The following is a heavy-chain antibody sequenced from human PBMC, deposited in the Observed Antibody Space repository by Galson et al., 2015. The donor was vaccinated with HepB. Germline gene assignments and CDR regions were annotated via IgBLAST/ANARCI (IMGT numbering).Heavy chain of an antibody. CDR3: AKEMGSSKPFDY. J-gene: IGHJ4*02. CDR2: ISAGGDAT. CDR1: GFTFSRYG. Sequence: SLRLSCAASGFTFSRYGMGWVRQAPGKGLDWVSAISAGGDATFYADSVKGRFTISRDNSKSTLYMQINSLRDDDTAIYYCAKEMGSSKPFDYWGQGTLVTVSS. D-gene: IGHD3-16*01. V-gene: IGHV3-23*01.